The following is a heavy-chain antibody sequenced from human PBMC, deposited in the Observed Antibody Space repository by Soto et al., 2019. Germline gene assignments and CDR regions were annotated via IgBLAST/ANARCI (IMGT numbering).Heavy chain of an antibody. CDR3: AKLVGAGHFVDY. D-gene: IGHD6-19*01. V-gene: IGHV3-74*01. J-gene: IGHJ4*02. Sequence: EVQLVESGGGLVQPGGCLKLSCAASGFTFSAYWMHWVRQVPGKGLVWVSNINPDGIATNYVDSVKGRFTISRDNAKNTLYLQMHSLRAEDTAVYYCAKLVGAGHFVDYWGQGDLGTVSS. CDR1: GFTFSAYW. CDR2: INPDGIAT.